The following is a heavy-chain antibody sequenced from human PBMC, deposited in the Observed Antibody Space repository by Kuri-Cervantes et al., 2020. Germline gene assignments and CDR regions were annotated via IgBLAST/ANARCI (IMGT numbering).Heavy chain of an antibody. J-gene: IGHJ6*03. CDR1: GVTVRSNH. Sequence: GGSLRLSCAASGVTVRSNHMSWVRQAPGKGLEWVSVIYSDSSTYYADSVKGRFTISRHNSKNTLYLQMNSLRTEDTAVYYCARIPRGHSAYDDYYYMDVWGKGTTVTVSS. CDR2: IYSDSST. V-gene: IGHV3-53*04. CDR3: ARIPRGHSAYDDYYYMDV. D-gene: IGHD5-12*01.